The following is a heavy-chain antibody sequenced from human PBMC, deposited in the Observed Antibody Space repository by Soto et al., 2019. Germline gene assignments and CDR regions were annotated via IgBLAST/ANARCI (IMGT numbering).Heavy chain of an antibody. Sequence: QVQLVESGGGLVKPGGSLRLSCAASGFTFSDYYMSWIRQAPGKGLEWVSYISSSSSYTNYADSVKGRFTISRDNAKNSRYLQKDSLRAEDTAVYYCARGGGYCSGGSCYPFGWGPGTLVTVSS. CDR3: ARGGGYCSGGSCYPFG. J-gene: IGHJ4*02. CDR2: ISSSSSYT. D-gene: IGHD2-15*01. V-gene: IGHV3-11*05. CDR1: GFTFSDYY.